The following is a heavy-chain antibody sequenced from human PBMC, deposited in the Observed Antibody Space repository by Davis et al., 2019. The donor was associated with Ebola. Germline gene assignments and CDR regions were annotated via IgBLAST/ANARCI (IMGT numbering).Heavy chain of an antibody. CDR2: INPSGGST. CDR3: ARDLNYYDSSGYGSEGFDP. Sequence: ASVKVSCKASGYTFTSYGISWVRQAPGQGLEWMGIINPSGGSTSYAQKFQGRVTMTRDTSTSTVYMELSSLRSEDTAVYYCARDLNYYDSSGYGSEGFDPWGQGTLVTVSS. V-gene: IGHV1-46*01. CDR1: GYTFTSYG. D-gene: IGHD3-22*01. J-gene: IGHJ5*02.